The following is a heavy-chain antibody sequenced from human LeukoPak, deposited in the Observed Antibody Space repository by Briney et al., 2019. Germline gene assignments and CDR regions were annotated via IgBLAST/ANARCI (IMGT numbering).Heavy chain of an antibody. V-gene: IGHV3-73*01. CDR2: IRSKANSYAT. J-gene: IGHJ6*02. CDR1: GFTFSGSA. D-gene: IGHD3-22*01. CDR3: ATIYYDRGSNMDV. Sequence: GGSLRLSCAASGFTFSGSAMHWVRQASGKGLEWVGRIRSKANSYATAYAASVKGRFTISRDDSKNTAYLQMNSLKTEDTAMYYCATIYYDRGSNMDVWGQGTTVTVSS.